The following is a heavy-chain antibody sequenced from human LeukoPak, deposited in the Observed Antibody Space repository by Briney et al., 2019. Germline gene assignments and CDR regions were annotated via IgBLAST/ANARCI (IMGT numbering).Heavy chain of an antibody. CDR1: GGSISSSSYY. Sequence: SGTLSLTCTVSGGSISSSSYYWGWIRQPPGKGLEWIGYIYYSGSTNYNPSLKSRVTISVDTSKNQFSLKLSSVTAADTAVYYCARGARSSGSYYGYWGQGTLVTVSS. D-gene: IGHD1-26*01. V-gene: IGHV4-61*05. CDR3: ARGARSSGSYYGY. CDR2: IYYSGST. J-gene: IGHJ4*02.